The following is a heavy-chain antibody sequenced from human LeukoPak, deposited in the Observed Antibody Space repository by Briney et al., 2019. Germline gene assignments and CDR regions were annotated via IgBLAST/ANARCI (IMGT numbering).Heavy chain of an antibody. CDR2: ISAYNGNT. J-gene: IGHJ4*02. CDR3: AKMGKTYYDFWSGSNTRGPFDY. D-gene: IGHD3-3*01. Sequence: ASVKVSCKASGYTFTSYGISWVRQAPGQGLEWMGWISAYNGNTNYAQKLQGRVIMTTDTSTSTAFMELRSLRSDDTAVYYCAKMGKTYYDFWSGSNTRGPFDYWGQGTLVTVSS. CDR1: GYTFTSYG. V-gene: IGHV1-18*01.